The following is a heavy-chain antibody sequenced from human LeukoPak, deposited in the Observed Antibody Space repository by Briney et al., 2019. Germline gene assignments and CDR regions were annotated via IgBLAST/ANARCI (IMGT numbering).Heavy chain of an antibody. CDR3: ARDHCSSTSCPLNGFDP. J-gene: IGHJ5*02. Sequence: WASVTVSFTASGYTFTIYGISWVRQAPGQGREWMGWISAYNGDTNYSQKLQGRVTITTATSTTTAYMELRSVRSDDTAVYYCARDHCSSTSCPLNGFDPWGQGTLVTVSS. V-gene: IGHV1-18*01. CDR1: GYTFTIYG. D-gene: IGHD2-2*01. CDR2: ISAYNGDT.